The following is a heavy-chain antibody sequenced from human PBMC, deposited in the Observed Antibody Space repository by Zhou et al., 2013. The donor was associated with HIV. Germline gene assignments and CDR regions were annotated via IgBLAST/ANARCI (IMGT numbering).Heavy chain of an antibody. D-gene: IGHD5-12*01. CDR2: IIPVFGTA. Sequence: QVQLVQSGAEMKKPGASVKVSCKTSGYTFIDSYIHWVRQAPGQGLEWMGGIIPVFGTAIYAQNFQGRVTFTGDESTSTAYMELSSLRSEDTALYFCARDREKVATQDAFDIWGQGTMVTVSS. CDR3: ARDREKVATQDAFDI. V-gene: IGHV1-69*01. J-gene: IGHJ3*02. CDR1: GYTFIDSY.